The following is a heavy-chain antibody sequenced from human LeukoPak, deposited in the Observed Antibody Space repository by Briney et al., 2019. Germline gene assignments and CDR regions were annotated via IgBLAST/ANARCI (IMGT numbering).Heavy chain of an antibody. V-gene: IGHV4-4*07. CDR2: IYITEST. D-gene: IGHD6-13*01. CDR1: GGSISSYY. CDR3: ARQNSSWYFDY. Sequence: SETLSLTCTVSGGSISSYYWTWIRQPAGRGLEWIGRIYITESTNHNPSLKSRVTMSVDTSKNQFSLKLNSVTAADTAVYYCARQNSSWYFDYWGQGTLVTVSS. J-gene: IGHJ4*02.